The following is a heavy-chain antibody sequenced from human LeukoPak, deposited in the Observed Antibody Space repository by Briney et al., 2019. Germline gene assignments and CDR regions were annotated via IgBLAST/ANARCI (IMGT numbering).Heavy chain of an antibody. J-gene: IGHJ4*02. V-gene: IGHV3-30-3*01. Sequence: GGSLRLSCAASGFTFSSYAMHWVRQAPGKGLEWVAVISYDGSNKYYADSVKGRFTISRDNSKNTLYLQMNSLRAEDTAVYYCARANGYNQGYWGQGTLVTVSS. CDR1: GFTFSSYA. D-gene: IGHD5-24*01. CDR2: ISYDGSNK. CDR3: ARANGYNQGY.